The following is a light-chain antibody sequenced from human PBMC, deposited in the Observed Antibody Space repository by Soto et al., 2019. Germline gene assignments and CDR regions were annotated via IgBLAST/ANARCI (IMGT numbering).Light chain of an antibody. J-gene: IGLJ2*01. CDR2: DDN. CDR1: SSNIGGNS. Sequence: QSVMTQPPSVSAAPGQKVTISCSGSSSNIGGNSVSWYQQLPGTAPKLLIYDDNKRPSGIPDRFSGSKSGTSATLGTTGFQTGDEADYYCSTYTSTTPLGVFGGGTKLTVL. CDR3: STYTSTTPLGV. V-gene: IGLV1-51*01.